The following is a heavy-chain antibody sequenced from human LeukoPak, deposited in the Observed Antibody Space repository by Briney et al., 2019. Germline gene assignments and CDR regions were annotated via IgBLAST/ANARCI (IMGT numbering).Heavy chain of an antibody. Sequence: GGSLRLSCAASGFTFSNYGMHWVRQAPGKGLEWVAFIRSDGSNKFYADSVKGRFTISRDNSKNTLYLQMNSLRAEDMAVHYCAKDRGIQLWSHDYWGQGTLVTVSS. V-gene: IGHV3-30*02. CDR3: AKDRGIQLWSHDY. J-gene: IGHJ4*02. CDR1: GFTFSNYG. D-gene: IGHD5-18*01. CDR2: IRSDGSNK.